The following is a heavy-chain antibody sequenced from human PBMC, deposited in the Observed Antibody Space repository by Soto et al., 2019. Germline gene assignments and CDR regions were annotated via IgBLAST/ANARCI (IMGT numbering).Heavy chain of an antibody. CDR1: GFTFSSYG. CDR3: ARDGIGGTVFYSYFDY. Sequence: PGGSLRLSCAASGFTFSSYGMHWVRQAPGKGLEWVAVIWYDGSNKYYADSVRGRFTISRDNSKNMLYLQMNSLRVEDTAVYYCARDGIGGTVFYSYFDYWGQGTLVTVSS. D-gene: IGHD1-1*01. CDR2: IWYDGSNK. V-gene: IGHV3-33*01. J-gene: IGHJ4*02.